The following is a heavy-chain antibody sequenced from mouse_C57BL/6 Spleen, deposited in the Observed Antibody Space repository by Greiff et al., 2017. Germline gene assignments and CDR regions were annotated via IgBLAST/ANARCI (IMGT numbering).Heavy chain of an antibody. CDR1: GFTFSSYA. D-gene: IGHD1-1*01. J-gene: IGHJ2*01. CDR3: ARGITTVVATGYFDY. Sequence: EVHLVESGGGLVKPGGSLKLSCAASGFTFSSYAMSWVRQTPEKRLEWVATISDGGSYTYYPDNVKGRFTISRDNAKNNLYLQMSHLKSEDTAMYYCARGITTVVATGYFDYWGQGTTLTVSS. CDR2: ISDGGSYT. V-gene: IGHV5-4*01.